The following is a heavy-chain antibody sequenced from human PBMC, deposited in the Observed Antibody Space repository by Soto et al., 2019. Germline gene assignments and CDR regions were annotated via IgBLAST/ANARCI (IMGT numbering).Heavy chain of an antibody. CDR2: MYYSGST. J-gene: IGHJ4*02. Sequence: NPSETLSLTCTVSGGSISIYYWSWIRSPPGKGLEWIGYMYYSGSTNYNPSLKRRVTISVDTSKNQFSLKLSSVTAADTAVYYCAIADYDILTGSLYYFDYWGQGTLVTVSS. CDR1: GGSISIYY. V-gene: IGHV4-59*01. CDR3: AIADYDILTGSLYYFDY. D-gene: IGHD3-9*01.